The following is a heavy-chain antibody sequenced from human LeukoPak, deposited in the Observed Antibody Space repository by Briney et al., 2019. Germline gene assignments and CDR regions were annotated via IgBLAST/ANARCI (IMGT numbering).Heavy chain of an antibody. CDR2: IRGYDGGLNT. Sequence: SGGSLRLSCAASGFTFSNYAMFWVRQAPGKGLEWVSAIRGYDGGLNTSYTDSVKGRFTISRDNSKNTLYLQMNSLRAEDTAVYYCAKEPHGGNYDSWRGYYWPHWGQGTLVTVSS. CDR3: AKEPHGGNYDSWRGYYWPH. CDR1: GFTFSNYA. D-gene: IGHD3-3*01. V-gene: IGHV3-23*01. J-gene: IGHJ4*02.